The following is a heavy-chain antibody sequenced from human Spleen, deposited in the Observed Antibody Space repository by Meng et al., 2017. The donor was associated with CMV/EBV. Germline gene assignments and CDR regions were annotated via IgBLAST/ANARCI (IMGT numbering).Heavy chain of an antibody. V-gene: IGHV4-39*07. CDR2: IYYSGGT. Sequence: SETLSLTCTVSGGSISSSNYYWGWIRQPPGKGLQWIGSIYYSGGTLYNPSLKSRVTISVDTSKNQFSLKLSSVTAADTAVYYCARPYTRGAFDIWGQGTMVTVSS. D-gene: IGHD2-2*02. J-gene: IGHJ3*02. CDR1: GGSISSSNYY. CDR3: ARPYTRGAFDI.